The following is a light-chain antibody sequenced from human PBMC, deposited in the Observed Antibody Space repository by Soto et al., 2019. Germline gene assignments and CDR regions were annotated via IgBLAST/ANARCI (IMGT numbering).Light chain of an antibody. CDR2: TNS. Sequence: QSVLTQPTSASGTPGQRVTISCYGSSSNIGSYAINWYQHLPGTAPKVVIFTNSNRPSGVPDRFSGSKSGTSASLAISGLQSEDEADYYCAGWDDSLNGGVFGGGTKVTVL. CDR3: AGWDDSLNGGV. CDR1: SSNIGSYA. V-gene: IGLV1-44*01. J-gene: IGLJ3*02.